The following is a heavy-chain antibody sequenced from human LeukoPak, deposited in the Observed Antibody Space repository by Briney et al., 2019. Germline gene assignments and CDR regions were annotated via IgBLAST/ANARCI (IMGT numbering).Heavy chain of an antibody. D-gene: IGHD2-2*01. CDR3: AITLGYCSSTSCPDNWFDP. V-gene: IGHV4-59*12. CDR2: IYYSGST. Sequence: TSETLSLTCTVSGGSISSYYWSWIRQPPGKGLEWIGYIYYSGSTNYNPSLKSRVTISVDTSKNQFSLKLSSVTAADTAVYYCAITLGYCSSTSCPDNWFDPWGQGTLVTVSS. J-gene: IGHJ5*02. CDR1: GGSISSYY.